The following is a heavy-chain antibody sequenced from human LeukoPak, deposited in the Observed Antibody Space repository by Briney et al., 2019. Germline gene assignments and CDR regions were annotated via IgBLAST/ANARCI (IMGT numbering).Heavy chain of an antibody. Sequence: PSETLSLTCTVSGGSISSYYWSWIRQPPGKGLEWIGYIYYSGSTNYKPSLKSRVTISVDTSKNQFSLKLSSVTAADTAVYYCARGGDGYNFFDYWGQGTLVTVSS. D-gene: IGHD5-24*01. J-gene: IGHJ4*02. CDR3: ARGGDGYNFFDY. CDR1: GGSISSYY. CDR2: IYYSGST. V-gene: IGHV4-59*01.